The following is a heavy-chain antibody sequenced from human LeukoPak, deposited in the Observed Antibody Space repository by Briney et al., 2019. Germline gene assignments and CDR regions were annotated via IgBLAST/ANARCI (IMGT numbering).Heavy chain of an antibody. CDR2: ISAYNGNT. J-gene: IGHJ5*02. D-gene: IGHD2-15*01. Sequence: ASVKVSCKASGGTFSNYAISWVRQAPEQGLEWMGWISAYNGNTNYAQKLQGRVTMTTDTSTSTAYMELRSLRSDDTAVYYCAREECSGGSCYYWFDPWGQGTLVTVSS. CDR3: AREECSGGSCYYWFDP. CDR1: GGTFSNYA. V-gene: IGHV1-18*01.